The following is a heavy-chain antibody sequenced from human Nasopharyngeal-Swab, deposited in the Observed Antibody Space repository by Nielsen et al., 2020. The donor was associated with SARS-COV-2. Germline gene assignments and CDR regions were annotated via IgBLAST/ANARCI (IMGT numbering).Heavy chain of an antibody. CDR1: GFTFSSYD. J-gene: IGHJ6*02. V-gene: IGHV3-13*04. CDR2: IGTAGDT. D-gene: IGHD5-12*01. CDR3: ARALAPYSGYDYDYCYGMDV. Sequence: GGSLRLSCAASGFTFSSYDMHWVRQATGGGLEWVSAIGTAGDTYYPGSVKGRFTISRENAKNSLYLQMNSLRAGDTAVYYCARALAPYSGYDYDYCYGMDVWGQGTTVTVSS.